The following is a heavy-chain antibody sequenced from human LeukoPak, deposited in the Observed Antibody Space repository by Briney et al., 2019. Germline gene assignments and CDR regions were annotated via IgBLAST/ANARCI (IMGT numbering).Heavy chain of an antibody. CDR3: AKDRGADWPSFDY. Sequence: GGSLRLSCAASGFTFSSYGMHWVRQAPGKGLEWVSVISYDGSNKYYADSVKGRFPISRDNSKNTLYLQMNSLRAENTAVYYCAKDRGADWPSFDYWGQGTLVTVSS. D-gene: IGHD2-21*02. V-gene: IGHV3-30*18. CDR2: ISYDGSNK. CDR1: GFTFSSYG. J-gene: IGHJ4*02.